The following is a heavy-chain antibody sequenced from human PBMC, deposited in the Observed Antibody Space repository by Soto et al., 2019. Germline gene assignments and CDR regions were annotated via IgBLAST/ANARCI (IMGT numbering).Heavy chain of an antibody. D-gene: IGHD6-19*01. CDR2: INPSGGST. J-gene: IGHJ5*01. CDR3: ARDGAWTIAVADIVRFDS. CDR1: GYTFTSYY. Sequence: QVQLVQSGAEVKKPGASVKVSCKASGYTFTSYYMHWVRQAPGQGLEWMGIINPSGGSTSYAQKFQGRVTMTRDTSTSTVYMELSSLRSEDTAVYYCARDGAWTIAVADIVRFDSWGQGTLVTVSS. V-gene: IGHV1-46*01.